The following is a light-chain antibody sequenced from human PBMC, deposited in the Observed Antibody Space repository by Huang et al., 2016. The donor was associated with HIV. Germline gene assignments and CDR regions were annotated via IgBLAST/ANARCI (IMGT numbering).Light chain of an antibody. CDR3: QQGGKWLT. CDR2: DVS. J-gene: IGKJ4*01. CDR1: QSFIGN. V-gene: IGKV3-11*01. Sequence: EVVLTQSPGTLSFSPGESATLSCRASQSFIGNLAWYQQKPGQAPRLRIDDVSTRATGIPARFSGSGSGTDCTLIISSLEPEDFAVYYCQQGGKWLTFGGGTKVEIK.